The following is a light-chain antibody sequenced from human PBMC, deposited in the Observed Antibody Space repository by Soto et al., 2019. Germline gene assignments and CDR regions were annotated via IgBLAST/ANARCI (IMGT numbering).Light chain of an antibody. Sequence: QSALTQPASMSGSPGQSIAISSTGTSGDVGGYNYVSWYQQHPGKAPKLMIYDVSNRPSGVSNRFSGSKSGNTASLTISGLQTEDEADYYCSSYTSSSTDVFGTGTKLTVL. CDR2: DVS. J-gene: IGLJ1*01. CDR1: SGDVGGYNY. CDR3: SSYTSSSTDV. V-gene: IGLV2-14*01.